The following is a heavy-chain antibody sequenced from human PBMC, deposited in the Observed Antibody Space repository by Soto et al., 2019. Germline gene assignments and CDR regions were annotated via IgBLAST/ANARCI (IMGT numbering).Heavy chain of an antibody. CDR2: ISAYNGNT. Sequence: QVQLVQSGAEVKKPGASVKVSCKASGYTFTSYGISWVRQAPGQGLEWMGWISAYNGNTNYAQKLQGRVTMTTDTSTSTAYMELRGLRSDDTAVYYCARDRLGQQLGNWFDPWGQGTLVTVSS. CDR3: ARDRLGQQLGNWFDP. V-gene: IGHV1-18*01. D-gene: IGHD6-13*01. J-gene: IGHJ5*02. CDR1: GYTFTSYG.